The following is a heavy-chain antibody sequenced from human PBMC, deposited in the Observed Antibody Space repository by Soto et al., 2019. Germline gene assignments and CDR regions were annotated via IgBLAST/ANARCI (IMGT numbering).Heavy chain of an antibody. CDR1: GFTFSSYG. CDR2: IWYDGSNK. CDR3: AREGYCSVGSCYSGYGMDV. D-gene: IGHD2-15*01. V-gene: IGHV3-33*01. J-gene: IGHJ6*02. Sequence: QVQLVESGGGVVQPGRSLRLSCAASGFTFSSYGMHWVRQAPGKGLEWVAVIWYDGSNKYYADSVKGRFTISRDNSKNTLYLQMNSLRAEDTAVYYCAREGYCSVGSCYSGYGMDVWGQGTTVTVSS.